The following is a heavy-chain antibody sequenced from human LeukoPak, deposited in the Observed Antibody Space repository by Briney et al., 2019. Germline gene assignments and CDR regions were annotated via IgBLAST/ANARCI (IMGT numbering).Heavy chain of an antibody. J-gene: IGHJ4*02. CDR2: IKQDGSEK. V-gene: IGHV3-7*01. CDR3: ARDGYSYGYPDVDFDY. Sequence: PGGSLRLSCAGSGFIFTNYWMSWVRQAPGKGLEWVAHIKQDGSEKNSVDSVKGRFTISRDNAKNSLYLQMNSLRAEDTAVYYCARDGYSYGYPDVDFDYWGQGTLVTVSS. CDR1: GFIFTNYW. D-gene: IGHD5-18*01.